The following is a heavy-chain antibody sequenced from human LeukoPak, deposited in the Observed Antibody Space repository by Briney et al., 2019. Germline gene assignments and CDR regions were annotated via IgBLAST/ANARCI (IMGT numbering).Heavy chain of an antibody. V-gene: IGHV3-7*03. Sequence: GGSLRLSCAASGFTFSSYWMSWVRQAPGKGLEWVANIKQDGSEKYYVDSVKGRFTISRDNAKNSLYLQMNSLRAEDTAIYYCAKELTERWLIDAFDIWGQGTVVTVSS. D-gene: IGHD5-24*01. J-gene: IGHJ3*02. CDR1: GFTFSSYW. CDR3: AKELTERWLIDAFDI. CDR2: IKQDGSEK.